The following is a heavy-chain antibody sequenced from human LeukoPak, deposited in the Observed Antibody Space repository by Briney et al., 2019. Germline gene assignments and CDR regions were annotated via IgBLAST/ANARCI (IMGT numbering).Heavy chain of an antibody. J-gene: IGHJ6*03. CDR2: IYYSGST. CDR1: GGSISSSSYY. CDR3: ARFDVVVPPAQKTDSSSHFYYYMDV. D-gene: IGHD2-2*01. V-gene: IGHV4-39*07. Sequence: PSETLSLTCTVSGGSISSSSYYWGWIRQPPGKGLEWIGSIYYSGSTYYNPSLKSRVTISVDTSKNQFSLRLSSVTAADTGVYYCARFDVVVPPAQKTDSSSHFYYYMDVWGKGTTVTVSS.